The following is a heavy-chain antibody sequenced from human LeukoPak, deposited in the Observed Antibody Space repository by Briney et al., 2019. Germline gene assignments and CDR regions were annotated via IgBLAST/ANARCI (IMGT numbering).Heavy chain of an antibody. V-gene: IGHV3-43*02. CDR2: IDKDGRST. Sequence: GGSLRLSCAASGFTLGAFAMHWVRQAPGKGLEWVSLIDKDGRSTYYADSVKGRFTISRENSKNSLYLQMNSLRTEDTALYYCATWAFYHSLDVWGQGTTVTVSS. D-gene: IGHD1-26*01. CDR3: ATWAFYHSLDV. J-gene: IGHJ6*02. CDR1: GFTLGAFA.